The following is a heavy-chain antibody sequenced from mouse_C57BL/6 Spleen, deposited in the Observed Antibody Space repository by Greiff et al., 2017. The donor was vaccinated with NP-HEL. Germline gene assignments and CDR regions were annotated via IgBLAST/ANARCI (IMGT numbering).Heavy chain of an antibody. V-gene: IGHV1-53*01. Sequence: QVQLQQPGTELVKPGASVKLSCKASGYTFTSYWMHWVKQRPGQGLEWIGNINPSNGGTNYNEKFKSKATLTVDNSSSTAYMQLSSLTSEDSAVYYCARSGGNYDGLRFAYWGQGTLVTVSA. CDR3: ARSGGNYDGLRFAY. CDR1: GYTFTSYW. J-gene: IGHJ3*01. D-gene: IGHD2-1*01. CDR2: INPSNGGT.